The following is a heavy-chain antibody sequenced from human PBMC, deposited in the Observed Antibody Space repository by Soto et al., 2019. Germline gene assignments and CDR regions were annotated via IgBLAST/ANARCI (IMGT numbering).Heavy chain of an antibody. D-gene: IGHD3-22*01. CDR3: ARTLVSSGYYFPFDY. CDR2: IYYSGST. J-gene: IGHJ4*02. CDR1: GGSISSYY. V-gene: IGHV4-59*01. Sequence: PSETLSLTCTVSGGSISSYYWSWIRQPLGKGLEWIGYIYYSGSTNYNPSLKSRVTISVDTSKNQFSLKLSSVTAADTAVYYCARTLVSSGYYFPFDYWGQGTLVTVSS.